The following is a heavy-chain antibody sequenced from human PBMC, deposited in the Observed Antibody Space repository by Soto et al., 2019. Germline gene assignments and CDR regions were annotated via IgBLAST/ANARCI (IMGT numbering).Heavy chain of an antibody. V-gene: IGHV3-30*18. J-gene: IGHJ5*02. CDR3: VKPKEHVYDSSPGET. Sequence: SGGSLRLSCAASGFTFSNYGMHWVRQAPGKGLEWVAIISFDGNNKYYPDSVKGRFTISRDNSKNMVFLQMNSLRTEDTAVYYCVKPKEHVYDSSPGETWGQGTPVTVSS. CDR1: GFTFSNYG. CDR2: ISFDGNNK. D-gene: IGHD3-22*01.